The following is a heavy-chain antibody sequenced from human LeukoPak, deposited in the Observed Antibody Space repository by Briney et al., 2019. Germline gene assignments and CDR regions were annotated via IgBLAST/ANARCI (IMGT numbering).Heavy chain of an antibody. V-gene: IGHV1-69*04. CDR3: ARVGQQLAGLDY. CDR1: GGTFSSYA. J-gene: IGHJ4*02. D-gene: IGHD6-13*01. CDR2: IIPILGIA. Sequence: GASVKVSCKASGGTFSSYAISWVRQAPGQGLEWMGRIIPILGIATYTQKFQGRVTITADKSTSTAYMELSSLRSEDTAVYYCARVGQQLAGLDYWGQGTLVTVSS.